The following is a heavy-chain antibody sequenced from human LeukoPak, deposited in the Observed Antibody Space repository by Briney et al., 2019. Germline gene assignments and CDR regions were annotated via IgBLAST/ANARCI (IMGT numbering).Heavy chain of an antibody. V-gene: IGHV1-2*02. CDR2: INPNSGGT. Sequence: ASVKVSCKASGYTFTGYYMHWVRQAPRQGLEWMGWINPNSGGTNYAQNFQGRVTMTRDTSISTAYMELSRLRSDDTAVYYCASRRRYCSSTSCLGSWFDPWGQGTLVTVSS. J-gene: IGHJ5*02. CDR1: GYTFTGYY. CDR3: ASRRRYCSSTSCLGSWFDP. D-gene: IGHD2-2*01.